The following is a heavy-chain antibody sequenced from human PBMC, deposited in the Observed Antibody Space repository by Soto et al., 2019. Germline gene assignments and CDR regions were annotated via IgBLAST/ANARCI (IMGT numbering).Heavy chain of an antibody. J-gene: IGHJ4*02. D-gene: IGHD3-3*01. CDR3: SRLRAGVVTRYYLDY. V-gene: IGHV4-59*01. CDR1: GGTISSYY. CDR2: IYSRGST. Sequence: SETLSLTCTVSGGTISSYYWRWIRQPPGKGLEWIGCIYSRGSTNYNPSRKRRVTISVDTAKNQFSLKLRSVTAADTAVYYCSRLRAGVVTRYYLDYWAQGTLVPVSS.